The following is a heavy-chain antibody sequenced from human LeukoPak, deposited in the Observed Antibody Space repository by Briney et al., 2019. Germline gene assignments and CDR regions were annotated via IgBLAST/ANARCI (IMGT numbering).Heavy chain of an antibody. CDR2: IYPGDSDT. D-gene: IGHD1-14*01. CDR3: ARRTTGTDDAFDI. V-gene: IGHV5-51*01. J-gene: IGHJ3*02. Sequence: GESLKISCKGSGYSFTSYWIGWVRQMPGKGLEWMGIIYPGDSDTRYSPSFQGQVIISADKSISTAYLQWSSLKASDTAMYYCARRTTGTDDAFDIWGQGTMVTVSS. CDR1: GYSFTSYW.